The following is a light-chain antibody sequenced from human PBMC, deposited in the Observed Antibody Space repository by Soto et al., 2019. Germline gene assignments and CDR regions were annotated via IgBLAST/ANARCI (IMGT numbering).Light chain of an antibody. CDR3: QQYNTWLWT. V-gene: IGKV3-15*01. CDR1: QSVSSSY. J-gene: IGKJ1*01. Sequence: EIVLTQSPGTLSLSPGERATLSCRASQSVSSSYLAWYQQKPGQAPRLLIHGASTRATGIPARFSGSGFGTEFMLTISSRQSEDFAVYYCQQYNTWLWTFGRGTKVEGK. CDR2: GAS.